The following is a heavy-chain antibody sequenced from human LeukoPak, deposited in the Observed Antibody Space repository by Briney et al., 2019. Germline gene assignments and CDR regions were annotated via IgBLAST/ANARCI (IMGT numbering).Heavy chain of an antibody. V-gene: IGHV1-69*13. D-gene: IGHD5-12*01. Sequence: LRASVKVSCKASGGTFSSYAISWVRQAPGQGLEWMGGIIPTFGTANYAQKFQGRVTITADESTSTAYMELSSLRSEDTAVYYCARQTTSGYPWFDPWGQGTLVTVSS. CDR2: IIPTFGTA. CDR1: GGTFSSYA. J-gene: IGHJ5*02. CDR3: ARQTTSGYPWFDP.